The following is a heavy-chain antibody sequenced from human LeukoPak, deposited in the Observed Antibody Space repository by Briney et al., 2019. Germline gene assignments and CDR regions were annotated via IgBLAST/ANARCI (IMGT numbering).Heavy chain of an antibody. CDR1: GYSFTSYW. CDR2: IYPGDSDT. V-gene: IGHV5-51*01. J-gene: IGHJ4*02. D-gene: IGHD6-19*01. Sequence: GESLKISCKGSGYSFTSYWIGWVRQMPGKGLEWMGIIYPGDSDTRYSPSFQGQVTISADKSISTAYLQWSSLKASDTAMYYCARHDKKYSSGWYIRDYWGQGTLVTVSS. CDR3: ARHDKKYSSGWYIRDY.